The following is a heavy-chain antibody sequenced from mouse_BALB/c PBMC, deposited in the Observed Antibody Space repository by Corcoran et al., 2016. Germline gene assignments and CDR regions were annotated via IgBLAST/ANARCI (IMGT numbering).Heavy chain of an antibody. CDR1: GYTFTDYY. CDR2: VNPYNGGT. CDR3: ARRGQLGLRNFDY. V-gene: IGHV1-19*01. J-gene: IGHJ2*01. Sequence: EVQLQQSGPELVKPGASVKMSCKASGYTFTDYYMDWVKQSHGESFEWIGRVNPYNGGTSYNQKFKGKATLTVDKSSSTAYMELNSLTSEDSAVYYCARRGQLGLRNFDYWGQGTTLTVSS. D-gene: IGHD3-2*01.